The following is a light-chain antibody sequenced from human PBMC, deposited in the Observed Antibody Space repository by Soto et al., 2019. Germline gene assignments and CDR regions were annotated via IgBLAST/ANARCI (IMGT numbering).Light chain of an antibody. Sequence: DIHMTPSPSTLSGSVGDRVTITFRASQTISSWLAWYQQKPGKAPKLLIYKASTLKSGVPSRFSGSGSGTEFTLTISSLQPDDFATYYCQHYNSYSEAFGQGTKVDIK. V-gene: IGKV1-5*03. CDR1: QTISSW. J-gene: IGKJ1*01. CDR2: KAS. CDR3: QHYNSYSEA.